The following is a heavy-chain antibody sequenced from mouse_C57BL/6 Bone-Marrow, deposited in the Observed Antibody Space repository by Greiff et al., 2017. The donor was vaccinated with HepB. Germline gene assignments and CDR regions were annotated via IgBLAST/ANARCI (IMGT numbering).Heavy chain of an antibody. D-gene: IGHD2-5*01. V-gene: IGHV3-6*01. Sequence: ESGPGLVKPSQSLSLTCSVTGYSITSGYYWNWIRQFPGNKLEWMGYISYDGSNNYNPSLKNRISITRDTSKNQFFLKLNSVTTEDTATYYCAREGTYYSNYYYAMDYWGQGTSVTVSS. J-gene: IGHJ4*01. CDR3: AREGTYYSNYYYAMDY. CDR2: ISYDGSN. CDR1: GYSITSGYY.